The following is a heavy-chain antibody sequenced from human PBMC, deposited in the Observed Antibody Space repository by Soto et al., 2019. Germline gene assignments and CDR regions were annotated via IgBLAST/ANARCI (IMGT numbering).Heavy chain of an antibody. D-gene: IGHD6-19*01. CDR3: AVAGSGWYWGYDAFDI. CDR2: IYYSGST. J-gene: IGHJ3*02. CDR1: GGSISSGGYY. Sequence: QVQLQESGPGLVKPSQTLSLTCTVSGGSISSGGYYWSWIRQHPGKGLEWIGYIYYSGSTYYNPSLRGRVTRSLDTSKSQFSLQLSSVTAADTAVYYCAVAGSGWYWGYDAFDIWGQGTMVTVSS. V-gene: IGHV4-31*03.